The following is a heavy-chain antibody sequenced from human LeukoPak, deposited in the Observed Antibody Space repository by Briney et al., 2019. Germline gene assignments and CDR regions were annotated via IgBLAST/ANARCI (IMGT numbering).Heavy chain of an antibody. CDR1: GGSISSYY. V-gene: IGHV4-59*12. J-gene: IGHJ4*02. D-gene: IGHD3-10*01. CDR2: IYYSGRT. Sequence: SETLSLTCTVSGGSISSYYWSWIRQPPGKGLEWIGYIYYSGRTNYNPSLKSRVTISVDTSMNQFSLKLSSVTAADTAVYYCARRRLLWLGAYDYWGQGTLVTVSS. CDR3: ARRRLLWLGAYDY.